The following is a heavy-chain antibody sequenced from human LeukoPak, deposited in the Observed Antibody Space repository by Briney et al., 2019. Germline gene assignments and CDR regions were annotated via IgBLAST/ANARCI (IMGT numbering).Heavy chain of an antibody. CDR3: ARGARTGIYYYYYYMDV. V-gene: IGHV1-69*01. D-gene: IGHD1-1*01. CDR1: VGTFSSYA. Sequence: SVNVSCKASVGTFSSYAISWVRQAPGQGLEWMGGIIPIFGTANYAQKFQGRVTITADESTSTAYMELSSLRSEDTAVYYCARGARTGIYYYYYYMDVWGKGTTVTVSS. CDR2: IIPIFGTA. J-gene: IGHJ6*03.